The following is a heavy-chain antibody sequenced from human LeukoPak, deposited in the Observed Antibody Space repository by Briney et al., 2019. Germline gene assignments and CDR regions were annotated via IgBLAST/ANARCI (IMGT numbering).Heavy chain of an antibody. CDR3: ARDDYGDYFFDY. V-gene: IGHV3-48*01. CDR1: GLTFSSYG. D-gene: IGHD4-17*01. J-gene: IGHJ4*02. Sequence: GGSLRLSCAASGLTFSSYGMHWVRQAPGKGLEWVSYISSDSSTIYYADSVKGRFTISRDAAKTSLYLQMDSLRVEDTAVYYCARDDYGDYFFDYWGQGTLVTVSS. CDR2: ISSDSSTI.